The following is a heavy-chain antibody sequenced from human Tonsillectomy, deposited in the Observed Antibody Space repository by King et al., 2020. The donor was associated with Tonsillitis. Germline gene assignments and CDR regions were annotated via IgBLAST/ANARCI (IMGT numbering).Heavy chain of an antibody. J-gene: IGHJ3*02. CDR3: AKHGGSSGYLGGYAFDI. CDR2: ISGRGGST. CDR1: GFTFSTYA. D-gene: IGHD3-22*01. V-gene: IGHV3-23*04. Sequence: VQLVESGGGLAQPGGSLRLSCAASGFTFSTYAMSWVRQAPGKGLEWVSGISGRGGSTYYGGSVKGRVTISRANSKNTLCLQMNSLRAEDTAAYYCAKHGGSSGYLGGYAFDIWGQGTMVTVSS.